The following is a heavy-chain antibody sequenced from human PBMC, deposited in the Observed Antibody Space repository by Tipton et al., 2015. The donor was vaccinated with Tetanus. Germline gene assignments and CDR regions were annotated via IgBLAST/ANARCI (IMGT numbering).Heavy chain of an antibody. D-gene: IGHD3-22*01. J-gene: IGHJ3*02. CDR1: GGSISSYY. V-gene: IGHV4-59*04. Sequence: TLSLTCTVSGGSISSYYWSWIRQPPGKGLEWIGYIYSSGSTYYNPSLRSRVTMSVDTSKIQFSLKVSSVTAADTAVYYCARLSSSANDAHAFDIWGQGTMVTVSS. CDR3: ARLSSSANDAHAFDI. CDR2: IYSSGST.